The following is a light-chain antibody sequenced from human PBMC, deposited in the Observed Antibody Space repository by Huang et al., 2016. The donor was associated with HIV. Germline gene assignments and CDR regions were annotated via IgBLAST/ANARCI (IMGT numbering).Light chain of an antibody. J-gene: IGKJ4*01. Sequence: EIVLTQSPATLSLSPGERATLSCRARQRVSSYLAWYQQRPGQAPRLLIYDTSKRATGIPGRFSGSGSGIDFTLTISSLEPEDVAVYYCQQRAGWPFFGGGTKVEIK. CDR1: QRVSSY. CDR3: QQRAGWPF. V-gene: IGKV3-11*01. CDR2: DTS.